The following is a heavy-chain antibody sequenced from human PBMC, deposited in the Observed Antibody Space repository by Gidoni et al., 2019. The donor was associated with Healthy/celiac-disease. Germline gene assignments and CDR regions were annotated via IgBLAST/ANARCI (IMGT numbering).Heavy chain of an antibody. CDR2: INHSGST. V-gene: IGHV4-34*01. J-gene: IGHJ4*02. CDR3: ASWSSGWYYFDY. Sequence: QVQLQQWGAGLLKPSATLSLTCAVYGGSFSGYYWSWIRQPPGKGLEWIGEINHSGSTNYNPSLKSRVTISVDTSKNQFSLKLSSVTAADTAVYYCASWSSGWYYFDYWGQGTLVTVSS. CDR1: GGSFSGYY. D-gene: IGHD6-19*01.